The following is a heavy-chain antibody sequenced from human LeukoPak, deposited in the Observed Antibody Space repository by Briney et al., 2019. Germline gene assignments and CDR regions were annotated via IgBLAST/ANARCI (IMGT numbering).Heavy chain of an antibody. Sequence: PGGSLRLSCAASGFTFSSYWIHWVRQAPGKGLEWVSVISTSGVNTYYADSVKGRFTISRDNSKSTLYLQMNSLRAEDTAVYYCARSYSSGWYDSGRTIDYWGQGTLVTVSS. V-gene: IGHV3-NL1*01. CDR2: ISTSGVNT. J-gene: IGHJ4*02. CDR1: GFTFSSYW. CDR3: ARSYSSGWYDSGRTIDY. D-gene: IGHD6-19*01.